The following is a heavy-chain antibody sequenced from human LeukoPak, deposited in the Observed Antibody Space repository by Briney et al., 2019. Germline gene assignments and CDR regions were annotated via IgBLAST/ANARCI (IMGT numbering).Heavy chain of an antibody. CDR1: GSSSRNYA. CDR2: ITSSGDDT. D-gene: IGHD3-16*01. J-gene: IGHJ4*02. Sequence: PGGSLRLTCAVSGSSSRNYAMSWVRQAPGKGLEWVSSITSSGDDTFYAVSVKGRFTISRDNSWDTVFLQMNSLRADDTAVYYCAFDWGFDYWGQGTLVTVSS. V-gene: IGHV3-23*01. CDR3: AFDWGFDY.